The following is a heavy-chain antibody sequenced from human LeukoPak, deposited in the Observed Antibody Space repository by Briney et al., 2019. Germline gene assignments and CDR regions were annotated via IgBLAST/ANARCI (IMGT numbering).Heavy chain of an antibody. CDR2: ISSSSYI. D-gene: IGHD3-22*01. V-gene: IGHV3-21*01. CDR3: ARDPDYYDSSGYYYADAFDI. Sequence: GGSLRLSCAASGFTFSSYSMNWVRQAPGKGLEWVSSISSSSYIYYADSVKGRFTISRDNAKNSLYLQMNSLRAEDTAVYYCARDPDYYDSSGYYYADAFDIWGQGTMVTVSS. J-gene: IGHJ3*02. CDR1: GFTFSSYS.